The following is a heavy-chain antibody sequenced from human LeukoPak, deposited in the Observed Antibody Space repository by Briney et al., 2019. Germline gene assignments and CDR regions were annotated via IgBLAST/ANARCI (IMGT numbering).Heavy chain of an antibody. CDR2: ISYDGSNK. CDR1: GFTFSSYA. CDR3: AREYCSSTSCCLDY. J-gene: IGHJ4*02. V-gene: IGHV3-30*04. D-gene: IGHD2-2*01. Sequence: GRSLRLSCAASGFTFSSYAMHWVRQAPGKGLEWVAVISYDGSNKYYADSVKGRFTISRDNSKNTLYLQMNSLRAEDTAVYYCAREYCSSTSCCLDYWGQGTLVTVSS.